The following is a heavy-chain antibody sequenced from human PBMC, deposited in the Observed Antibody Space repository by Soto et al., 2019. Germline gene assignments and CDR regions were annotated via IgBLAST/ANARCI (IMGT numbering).Heavy chain of an antibody. CDR1: GFTFENYD. Sequence: GGSLRLSCAASGFTFENYDMSWVRQAPGKGLEWVSTTNRNSVTTDYTNSVKDRITIYRDNAKNYLYIEIHRLRAEDSSFYYCARDVSSSPADLFDYWGQGTLVTVSS. V-gene: IGHV3-20*04. CDR2: TNRNSVTT. J-gene: IGHJ4*02. D-gene: IGHD3-10*01. CDR3: ARDVSSSPADLFDY.